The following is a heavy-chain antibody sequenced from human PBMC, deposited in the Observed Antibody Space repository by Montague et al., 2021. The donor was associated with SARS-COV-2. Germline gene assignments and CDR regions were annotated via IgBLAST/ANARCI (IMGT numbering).Heavy chain of an antibody. V-gene: IGHV3-43*02. Sequence: SLRLSCAASGFTFDDYAMHWVRQAPGKGLEWVSLISGDGGFTYYADSVKGRFTISRDNSKNSLYLQMNSLRPEDTALYSCAKAFGALWFGELFSYYFNYWGQGTRVTVSP. J-gene: IGHJ4*02. CDR3: AKAFGALWFGELFSYYFNY. CDR2: ISGDGGFT. CDR1: GFTFDDYA. D-gene: IGHD3-10*01.